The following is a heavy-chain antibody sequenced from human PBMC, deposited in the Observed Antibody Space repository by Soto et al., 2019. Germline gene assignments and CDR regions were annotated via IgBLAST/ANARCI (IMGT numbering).Heavy chain of an antibody. CDR1: GYTFTSYA. J-gene: IGHJ4*02. V-gene: IGHV1-3*01. Sequence: ASVKVSCKASGYTFTSYAMHWVRQAPGQRLEWMGWINAGNGNTKYSQKFQGRVTITRDTSASTAYMELSSLRSEDTAVYYCARGQFPGYSSGWTPSYWGQGTLVTVSS. CDR2: INAGNGNT. D-gene: IGHD6-19*01. CDR3: ARGQFPGYSSGWTPSY.